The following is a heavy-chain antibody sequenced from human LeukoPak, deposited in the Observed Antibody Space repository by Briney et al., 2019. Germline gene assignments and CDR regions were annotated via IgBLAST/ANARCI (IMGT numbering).Heavy chain of an antibody. CDR2: INSDGSST. CDR3: ARAISHSNYGVDV. Sequence: GGSLRLSCAASGFTFTNHWMHWVRQAPGKGLVWVSRINSDGSSTSFADSVKGRFTISRDNVKNTLYLQMNSLRAEDTAVYYCARAISHSNYGVDVWGQGTTVTVSS. CDR1: GFTFTNHW. D-gene: IGHD6-13*01. V-gene: IGHV3-74*01. J-gene: IGHJ6*02.